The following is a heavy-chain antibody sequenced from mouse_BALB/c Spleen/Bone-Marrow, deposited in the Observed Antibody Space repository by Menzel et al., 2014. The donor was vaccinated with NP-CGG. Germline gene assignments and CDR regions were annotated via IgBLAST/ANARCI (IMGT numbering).Heavy chain of an antibody. Sequence: QVHVKQSGAELVRPGSSVKISCKASGYAFSSYWMNWVQQRPGRGLEWIGQIYPGDGDINYNGKFKGKATLTADKSSGTAYMQFSSLTSEDSAVYFCARGDFDFEAWFTYWGQGTLVTVSA. J-gene: IGHJ3*01. CDR2: IYPGDGDI. CDR1: GYAFSSYW. V-gene: IGHV1-80*01. CDR3: ARGDFDFEAWFTY. D-gene: IGHD2-4*01.